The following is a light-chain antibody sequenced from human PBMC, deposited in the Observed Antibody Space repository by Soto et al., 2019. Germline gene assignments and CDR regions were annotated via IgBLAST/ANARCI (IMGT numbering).Light chain of an antibody. Sequence: DILMTQSPSTLSASVGDRVTITCRASQSISSWLAWYQQKPGKAPQLLIYMASNLESGVPSRFSGSGSGTEFTLTISSLQPDYFATDYCQEYNNYSGTFGQGTELDIK. CDR1: QSISSW. J-gene: IGKJ1*01. CDR3: QEYNNYSGT. V-gene: IGKV1-5*03. CDR2: MAS.